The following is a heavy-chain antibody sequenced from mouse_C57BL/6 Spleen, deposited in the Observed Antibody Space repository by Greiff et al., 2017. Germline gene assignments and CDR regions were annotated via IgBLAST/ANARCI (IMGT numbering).Heavy chain of an antibody. V-gene: IGHV5-4*01. Sequence: EVKLVESGGGLVKPGGSLKLSCAAFGFTFSSYAMSWVRQTPEKRLEWVATISDGGSYTYSPDNVKGRFTISRDNAKNNLYLQMSHLKSEDTAMYYCARELVFDYWGQGTTLTVSS. CDR2: ISDGGSYT. CDR3: ARELVFDY. J-gene: IGHJ2*01. D-gene: IGHD3-1*01. CDR1: GFTFSSYA.